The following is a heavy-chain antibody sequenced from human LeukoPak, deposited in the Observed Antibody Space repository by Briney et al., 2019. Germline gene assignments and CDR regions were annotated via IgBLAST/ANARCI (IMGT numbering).Heavy chain of an antibody. CDR2: INTNTGNP. D-gene: IGHD6-13*01. J-gene: IGHJ4*02. CDR3: ARELYGIAAAIDY. Sequence: GASVKVSCKASGYTFTNYAMNWVRQAPGQGLEWMGWINTNTGNPTYAQGFTGRFVFSLDTSDSTAYLQISSLKAEDTAMYYCARELYGIAAAIDYWGQGTLVTVSS. CDR1: GYTFTNYA. V-gene: IGHV7-4-1*02.